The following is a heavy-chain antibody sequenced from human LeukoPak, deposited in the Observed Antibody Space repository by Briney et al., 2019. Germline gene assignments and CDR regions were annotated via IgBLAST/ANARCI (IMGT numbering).Heavy chain of an antibody. Sequence: GGSLRLSCAASGFSFPDYAMHWVRQAPGKGLEWVSSISWNSGNIGYADSVKGRFTISRDNAKNSMYLQMNSLRAEDTALYYCAKDIGPLTYHYDTSAYSGAFDYWGQGILVTVSS. J-gene: IGHJ4*02. V-gene: IGHV3-9*01. CDR1: GFSFPDYA. CDR2: ISWNSGNI. CDR3: AKDIGPLTYHYDTSAYSGAFDY. D-gene: IGHD3-22*01.